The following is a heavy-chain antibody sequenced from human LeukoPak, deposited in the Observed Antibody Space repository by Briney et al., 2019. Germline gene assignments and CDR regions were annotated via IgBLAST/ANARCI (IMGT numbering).Heavy chain of an antibody. J-gene: IGHJ4*02. CDR1: GGSFSGYY. CDR3: ARRYSGSYTFSY. D-gene: IGHD1-26*01. V-gene: IGHV4-34*01. Sequence: SETLSLTCAVYGGSFSGYYWSWIRQPPGKGLEWIGEINHSGSTNYNPSLKSRVTISVDTSKNQFSLKLSSVTAADTAVYYCARRYSGSYTFSYWGQGTLVTVSS. CDR2: INHSGST.